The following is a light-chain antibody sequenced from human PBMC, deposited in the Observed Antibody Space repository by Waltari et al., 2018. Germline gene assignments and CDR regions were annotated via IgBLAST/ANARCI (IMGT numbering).Light chain of an antibody. J-gene: IGKJ1*01. CDR1: QSVSSSY. CDR3: QQYGSSLVA. Sequence: EIVLTQSPGTLSLSPGDRATLSCSASQSVSSSYLAWYQQKPGQAPRLLIYGASSRATGIPDRFSGSGSGTDFTLTISRLEPEDFAVYYCQQYGSSLVAFGQGTKVEIK. V-gene: IGKV3-20*01. CDR2: GAS.